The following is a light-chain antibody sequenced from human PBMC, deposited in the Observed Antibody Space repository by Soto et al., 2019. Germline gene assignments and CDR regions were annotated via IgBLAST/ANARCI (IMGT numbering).Light chain of an antibody. Sequence: QSVLTQPPSASGAPGQRVTLSCIGGSSNVGFNAVNWYQQLPGAAPKLLIHGNSQRPSGVPDRFSGSKSGTSASLAISGLRSEDEADYYCAAWDDSLSGHVVFGGGTKVTVL. CDR2: GNS. J-gene: IGLJ2*01. CDR3: AAWDDSLSGHVV. CDR1: SSNVGFNA. V-gene: IGLV1-47*02.